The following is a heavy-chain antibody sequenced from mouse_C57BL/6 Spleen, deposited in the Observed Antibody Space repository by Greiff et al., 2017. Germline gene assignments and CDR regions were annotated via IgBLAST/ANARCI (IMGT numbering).Heavy chain of an antibody. D-gene: IGHD1-1*01. V-gene: IGHV2-6*03. Sequence: VQRVESGPGLVAPSQSLSITCTVSGFSLTSYGVHWVRQPPGKGLEWLVVIWSDGSTTYNSALKSRLSISKDNSKSQVFLKMNSLQTDDTAMYYCAREGYGSSYWYFDVWGTGTTVTVSS. J-gene: IGHJ1*03. CDR1: GFSLTSYG. CDR2: IWSDGST. CDR3: AREGYGSSYWYFDV.